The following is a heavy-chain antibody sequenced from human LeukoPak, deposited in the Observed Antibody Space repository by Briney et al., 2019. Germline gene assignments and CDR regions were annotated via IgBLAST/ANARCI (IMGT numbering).Heavy chain of an antibody. D-gene: IGHD2-15*01. CDR3: AKGSGASCPYYFDY. J-gene: IGHJ4*02. CDR1: GFAFSSYV. Sequence: GGSLRLSCAASGFAFSSYVMSWVRQAPGKGLEWVSAIDGSSGSTYYADSVKGRFTISRDNSKNTLYLQMNSLRAEDTAVYYCAKGSGASCPYYFDYWGQGTLVTVSS. CDR2: IDGSSGST. V-gene: IGHV3-23*01.